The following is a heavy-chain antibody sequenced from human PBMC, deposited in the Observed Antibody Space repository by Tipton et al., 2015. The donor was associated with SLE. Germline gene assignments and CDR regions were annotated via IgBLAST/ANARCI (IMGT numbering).Heavy chain of an antibody. V-gene: IGHV3-48*01. Sequence: SLRLSCAASGFTFSSYSMNWVRQAPGKGLEWVSYISSSSSTIYYADSVKGRFTISRDNAKNSLYLQMNSLRAEDTAVYYCARGSSWYYFDYWGQGTLVTVSS. CDR3: ARGSSWYYFDY. J-gene: IGHJ4*02. CDR1: GFTFSSYS. CDR2: ISSSSSTI. D-gene: IGHD6-13*01.